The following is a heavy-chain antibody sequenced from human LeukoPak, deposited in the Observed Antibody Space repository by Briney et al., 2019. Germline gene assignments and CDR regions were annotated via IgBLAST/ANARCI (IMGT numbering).Heavy chain of an antibody. CDR3: SRPAYYNPQDYFDS. D-gene: IGHD4/OR15-4a*01. CDR2: INHSGST. V-gene: IGHV4-34*03. Sequence: SETLSLTCAVYGGSFSGYYWSWIRQPPGKGLEWIGEINHSGSTNYNPSLKSRVTISVDTSKNQFSLKLSSVTAADTAVYYCSRPAYYNPQDYFDSWGQGSLVTVSS. CDR1: GGSFSGYY. J-gene: IGHJ4*02.